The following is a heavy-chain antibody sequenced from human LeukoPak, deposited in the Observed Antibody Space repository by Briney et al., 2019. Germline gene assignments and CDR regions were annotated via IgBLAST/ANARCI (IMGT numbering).Heavy chain of an antibody. CDR3: TRRKLLWFGELSGQFDP. Sequence: PSETLSLTCAVYVGSFSGYYWSWIRQPPGKGLEWSGEGNHSVSTNYTPSLKSRVTISLDTSKNKFSLKWSSVTSPDRALHCFTRRKLLWFGELSGQFDPWRQGTRDSVSS. V-gene: IGHV4-34*01. CDR1: VGSFSGYY. CDR2: GNHSVST. D-gene: IGHD3-10*01. J-gene: IGHJ5*02.